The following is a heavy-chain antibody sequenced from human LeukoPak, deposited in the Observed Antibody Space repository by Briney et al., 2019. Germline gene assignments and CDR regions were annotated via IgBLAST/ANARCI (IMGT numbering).Heavy chain of an antibody. V-gene: IGHV3-30*02. CDR2: IAHHGNNK. CDR1: GFTFSSSA. Sequence: PGGSLRLSCGASGFTFSSSAMHWVRQGPRKGLEWVAYIAHHGNNKYYADSVKGRFTISRDNSKGSLYVQMNSLRADDTAVYYCAKDGSWSCTDWGQGTLVRVSS. D-gene: IGHD2-8*02. J-gene: IGHJ4*02. CDR3: AKDGSWSCTD.